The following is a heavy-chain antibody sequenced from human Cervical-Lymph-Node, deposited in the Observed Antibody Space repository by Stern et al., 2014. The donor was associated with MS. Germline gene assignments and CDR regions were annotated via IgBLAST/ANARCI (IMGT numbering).Heavy chain of an antibody. Sequence: VQLVPSGGGLVQPGTSLRLSCAASGFNFGDYAMHWVRQAPGKGLEWVSGITWDSSSTGYADSVKGRFTISKDNAKNSLYLQMNSLRNEDTALYYCARDLGTSSDYWGQGILVTVSS. CDR1: GFNFGDYA. CDR3: ARDLGTSSDY. CDR2: ITWDSSST. J-gene: IGHJ4*02. V-gene: IGHV3-9*01. D-gene: IGHD1-1*01.